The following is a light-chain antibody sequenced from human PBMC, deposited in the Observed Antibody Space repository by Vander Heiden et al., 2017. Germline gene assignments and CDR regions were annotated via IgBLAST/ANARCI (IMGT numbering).Light chain of an antibody. CDR3: QQRLKYT. Sequence: DIVLTQSPATLSLSPGERATLSCRASQSVSTYLAWYQQKLGQVPRLLIYDASKRATGIPARFRGSGSGTDFTLTISSLEPEDFAVYYCQQRLKYTFGQGTKLEIK. CDR2: DAS. V-gene: IGKV3-11*01. J-gene: IGKJ2*01. CDR1: QSVSTY.